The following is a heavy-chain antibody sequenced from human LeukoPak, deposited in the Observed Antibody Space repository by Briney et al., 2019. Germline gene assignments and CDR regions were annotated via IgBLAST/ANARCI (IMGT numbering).Heavy chain of an antibody. J-gene: IGHJ3*02. Sequence: SETLSLTCTVSGGSISSYYWSWIRQPPGKGLEWIGYIYYSGSTNYNPSLKSRVTISLDTSKNQFSLKLSSVTAADTAVYCCARAPFYDSSGYWTQRAFDIWGQGTMVTVSS. CDR3: ARAPFYDSSGYWTQRAFDI. CDR2: IYYSGST. CDR1: GGSISSYY. D-gene: IGHD3-22*01. V-gene: IGHV4-59*01.